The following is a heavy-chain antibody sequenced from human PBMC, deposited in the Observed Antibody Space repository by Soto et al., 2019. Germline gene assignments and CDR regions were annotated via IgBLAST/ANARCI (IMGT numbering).Heavy chain of an antibody. J-gene: IGHJ6*02. Sequence: QVQLVESGGGLVKPGGSLRLSCAASEFPFSDNYMNWVRQAPGKGLEWVSYISSSGDTIYYADSVKGRFTISRDNAKSSLYLQINSLRAEDTAVYYCARTHRDPYYYYYGMDVWGQGTTVTVSS. V-gene: IGHV3-11*01. CDR3: ARTHRDPYYYYYGMDV. CDR1: EFPFSDNY. CDR2: ISSSGDTI.